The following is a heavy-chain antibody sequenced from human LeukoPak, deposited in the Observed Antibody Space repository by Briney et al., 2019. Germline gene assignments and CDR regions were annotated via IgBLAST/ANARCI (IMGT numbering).Heavy chain of an antibody. Sequence: GGSLRLSCAASGFTFSSYGMTWVRQAPGKGLEWVSVITYSSDTTYYADSVKGRFTISRDNSKNTLYLRMNSLRAEDTAVYYCAKGYDTTYYHYYFMDVWGKGTTVTISS. D-gene: IGHD2-2*01. CDR1: GFTFSSYG. CDR2: ITYSSDTT. J-gene: IGHJ6*03. CDR3: AKGYDTTYYHYYFMDV. V-gene: IGHV3-23*01.